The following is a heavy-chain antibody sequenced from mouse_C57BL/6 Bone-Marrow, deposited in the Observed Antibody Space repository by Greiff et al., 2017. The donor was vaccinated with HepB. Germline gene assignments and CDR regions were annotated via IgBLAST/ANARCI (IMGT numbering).Heavy chain of an antibody. CDR3: ARGGPTIVTTWYFNV. D-gene: IGHD2-5*01. CDR2: ISDGGSYT. Sequence: EVQRVESGGGLVKPGGSLKLSCAASGFTFSSYAMSWVRQTPEKRLEWVATISDGGSYTYYPDNVKGRFTISRDNAKNNLYLQMSHLKSEDTAMYYCARGGPTIVTTWYFNVWGTGTTVTGSS. J-gene: IGHJ1*03. V-gene: IGHV5-4*01. CDR1: GFTFSSYA.